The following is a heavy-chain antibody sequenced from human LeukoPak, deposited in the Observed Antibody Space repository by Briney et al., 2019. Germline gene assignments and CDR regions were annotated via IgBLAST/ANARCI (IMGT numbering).Heavy chain of an antibody. Sequence: HPGGSLRLSCAASGFTFDDYAMHWVRQAPGKGLEWVSGISWNSGSIGYADSVKGRFTISRDNAKNSLYLQMNSLRAEDTALYYCAKDMGSITMVRGVTYYYYYGMDVWGQGTTVTVSS. V-gene: IGHV3-9*01. J-gene: IGHJ6*02. CDR2: ISWNSGSI. D-gene: IGHD3-10*01. CDR3: AKDMGSITMVRGVTYYYYYGMDV. CDR1: GFTFDDYA.